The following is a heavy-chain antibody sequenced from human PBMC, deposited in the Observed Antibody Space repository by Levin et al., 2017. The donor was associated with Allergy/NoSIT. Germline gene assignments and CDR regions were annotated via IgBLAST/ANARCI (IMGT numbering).Heavy chain of an antibody. CDR3: ARGTDPYYYDGSGYYWLAFDS. Sequence: PGGSLRLSCAASGFIVSSNYMSWVRQAPGKGLEWVSVIYSGGSTYYADSVKGRFTISRDNSKNTLYLQMNSLRAEDTAVYYCARGTDPYYYDGSGYYWLAFDSWGQGTMVTVSS. D-gene: IGHD3-22*01. CDR2: IYSGGST. J-gene: IGHJ3*02. V-gene: IGHV3-66*01. CDR1: GFIVSSNY.